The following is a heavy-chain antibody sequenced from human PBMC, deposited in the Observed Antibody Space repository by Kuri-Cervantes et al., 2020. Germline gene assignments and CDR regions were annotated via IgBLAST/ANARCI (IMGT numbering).Heavy chain of an antibody. Sequence: LSLTCAASGFTFSTYGMHWVRQAPGKGLEWVAVIWYDGSNKDYADSVKGRFTISRDNSKNTLYLQMNSLRDEDTAVYYCARARSSSSWYYYYGMDVWGQGTTVTVSS. CDR2: IWYDGSNK. J-gene: IGHJ6*02. V-gene: IGHV3-33*01. CDR1: GFTFSTYG. CDR3: ARARSSSSWYYYYGMDV. D-gene: IGHD6-13*01.